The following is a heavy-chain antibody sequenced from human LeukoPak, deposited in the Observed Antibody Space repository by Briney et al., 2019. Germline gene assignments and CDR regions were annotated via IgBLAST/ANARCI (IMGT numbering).Heavy chain of an antibody. J-gene: IGHJ4*02. CDR3: AKDRYRLGKTGSDY. CDR1: GFTVRDGY. Sequence: GGSLRLSCAASGFTVRDGYMSWVRQAPGKRLEWLAFIYVSGTTFYAASVKGRFTISRDNSKNTLYLQMNSLRAEDTAVYYCAKDRYRLGKTGSDYWGQGTLVTVCS. D-gene: IGHD1-14*01. V-gene: IGHV3-66*03. CDR2: IYVSGTT.